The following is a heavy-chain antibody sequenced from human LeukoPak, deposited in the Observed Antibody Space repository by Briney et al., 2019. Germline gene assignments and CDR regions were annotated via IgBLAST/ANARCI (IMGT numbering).Heavy chain of an antibody. Sequence: SETLSLTCFVYGGSFSGYYWSWIRPPPGKGLEWIGEINHSGSTNYNPSLKSRVTISVDTSKNQFSLKLSSVTAADTAVYYCASFPLNYDSSGYYSFFDYWGQGTLVTVSS. D-gene: IGHD3-22*01. V-gene: IGHV4-34*01. J-gene: IGHJ4*02. CDR2: INHSGST. CDR1: GGSFSGYY. CDR3: ASFPLNYDSSGYYSFFDY.